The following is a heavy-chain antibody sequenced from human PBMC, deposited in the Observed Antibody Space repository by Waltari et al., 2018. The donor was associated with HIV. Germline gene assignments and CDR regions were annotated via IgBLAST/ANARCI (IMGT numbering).Heavy chain of an antibody. D-gene: IGHD1-26*01. CDR1: GFTFSTYD. Sequence: EVQLVESGVGLVQPGESLVVACAASGFTFSTYDMHCVRQATGKGLEWGSTIAPAGDTYYPGSVKGRFTISRENAKNSLYLQRNSLRAEDTAVYYCAALGSFYSWGQGTLVTVSS. CDR3: AALGSFYS. CDR2: IAPAGDT. J-gene: IGHJ5*01. V-gene: IGHV3-13*01.